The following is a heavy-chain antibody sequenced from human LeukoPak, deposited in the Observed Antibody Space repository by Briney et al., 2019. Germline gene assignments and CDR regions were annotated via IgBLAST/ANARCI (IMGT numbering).Heavy chain of an antibody. CDR1: GYTFTHYY. CDR3: ARDPGGDYFGPGAYYAY. V-gene: IGHV1-46*01. CDR2: IGTSNGNT. D-gene: IGHD3-10*01. J-gene: IGHJ4*02. Sequence: ASVKVSYKASGYTFTHYYMHWVRQARGQGLEWMGVIGTSNGNTRYAQNFRGRVTMTRDTSTSTVYMDLSSLRFDDTAVYYCARDPGGDYFGPGAYYAYWGQGTLVTVSS.